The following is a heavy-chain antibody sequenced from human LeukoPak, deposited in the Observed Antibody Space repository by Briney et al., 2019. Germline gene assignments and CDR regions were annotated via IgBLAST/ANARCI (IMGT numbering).Heavy chain of an antibody. CDR2: ISSSSSYT. Sequence: GGSLSLSRAPSGVTFSVHYMRWIRQAPGGGVEWVSYISSSSSYTNYADSVKGRFTISRENAKNSLYLQMNSLRAEDTAVYYCARIVIAAAGREDYWGQGTLVTVSS. J-gene: IGHJ4*02. CDR1: GVTFSVHY. D-gene: IGHD6-13*01. CDR3: ARIVIAAAGREDY. V-gene: IGHV3-11*06.